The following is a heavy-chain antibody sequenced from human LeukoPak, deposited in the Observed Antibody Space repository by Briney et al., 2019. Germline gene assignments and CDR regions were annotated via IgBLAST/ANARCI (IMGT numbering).Heavy chain of an antibody. CDR1: GYTFTSYG. J-gene: IGHJ4*02. D-gene: IGHD1-26*01. CDR3: ARHSGSYPIPYYFDY. CDR2: ISAYNGNT. V-gene: IGHV1-18*01. Sequence: GASVKVSCKASGYTFTSYGISWVLQAPGQGLEWMGWISAYNGNTNYAQELQGRVTMTTDTSTSTAYMELRSLRSDDTAVYYCARHSGSYPIPYYFDYWGQGTLVTVSS.